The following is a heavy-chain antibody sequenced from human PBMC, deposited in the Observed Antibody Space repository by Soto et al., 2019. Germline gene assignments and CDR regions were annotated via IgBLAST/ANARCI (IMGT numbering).Heavy chain of an antibody. CDR1: GGTFSSYA. CDR2: IIPIFGTA. Sequence: QVQLVQSGAEVKKPGSSVKVSCKASGGTFSSYAISWVRQAPGQGLEWMGGIIPIFGTANYAQKFLGRVTITADESTSKAYMELSSLRSEDTAVYYCARYGDFWSGLCNWFDPWGQGTLVTVAS. V-gene: IGHV1-69*01. D-gene: IGHD3-3*01. CDR3: ARYGDFWSGLCNWFDP. J-gene: IGHJ5*02.